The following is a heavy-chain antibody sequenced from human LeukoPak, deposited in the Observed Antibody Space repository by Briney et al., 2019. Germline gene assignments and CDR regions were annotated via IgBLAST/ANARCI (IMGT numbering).Heavy chain of an antibody. V-gene: IGHV3-30*04. CDR1: GFSFSSYA. D-gene: IGHD3-22*01. CDR3: AKDMADSSGYYSFDY. Sequence: SGGSLRLSCAASGFSFSSYAIHWVRQAPGKGLEWVALISYNGGKKDYADSVKGRFTIDRDNSKNTVYLQMNSLRAEDTALYYCAKDMADSSGYYSFDYWGQGTLVTVSS. CDR2: ISYNGGKK. J-gene: IGHJ4*02.